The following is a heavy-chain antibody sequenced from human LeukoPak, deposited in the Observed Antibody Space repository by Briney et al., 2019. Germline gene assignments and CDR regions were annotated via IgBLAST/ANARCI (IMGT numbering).Heavy chain of an antibody. CDR1: GGSIRSTSYY. CDR3: GRLFYDFWSVHYYYYMDV. J-gene: IGHJ6*03. Sequence: SETLSLTCTVSGGSIRSTSYYWCWIRQPPGKGLKWIGSIYYSGSTYYNPSLKSRVTISVDTSKNQFSLKLSSVTAADTAVYYCGRLFYDFWSVHYYYYMDVWGKGTTVTVSS. D-gene: IGHD3-3*01. CDR2: IYYSGST. V-gene: IGHV4-39*01.